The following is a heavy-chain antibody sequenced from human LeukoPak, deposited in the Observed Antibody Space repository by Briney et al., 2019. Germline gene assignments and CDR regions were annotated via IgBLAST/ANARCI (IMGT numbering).Heavy chain of an antibody. D-gene: IGHD1-20*01. J-gene: IGHJ6*02. V-gene: IGHV3-53*01. CDR2: IYSGSST. CDR1: GFTVSSYY. Sequence: GGSLRLSCAASGFTVSSYYMNWVRQAPGKGLEWVSVIYSGSSTYYADSVKARFTISRDNSKNTLYLQMNSLRAEDTAVYYCAKILTGTGPTMDVWGQGTTVAVSS. CDR3: AKILTGTGPTMDV.